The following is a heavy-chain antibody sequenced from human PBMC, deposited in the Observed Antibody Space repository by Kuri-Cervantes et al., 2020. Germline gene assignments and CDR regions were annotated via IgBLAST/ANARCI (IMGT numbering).Heavy chain of an antibody. CDR2: ITDSADRT. V-gene: IGHV3-23*01. D-gene: IGHD3-22*01. J-gene: IGHJ4*01. CDR3: AREADSFDY. Sequence: GGSLRLSCLASGFTFSNYAMSWVRQAPGKGLEWVSSITDSADRTNHADSVRGRFTISRDNAKNTLYLQMNSLRAEDTAVYYCAREADSFDYWGLGTLVTVSS. CDR1: GFTFSNYA.